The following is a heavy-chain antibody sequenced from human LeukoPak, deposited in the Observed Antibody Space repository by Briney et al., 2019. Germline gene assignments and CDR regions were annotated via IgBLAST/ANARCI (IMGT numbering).Heavy chain of an antibody. CDR3: AKDYYDSSGYYYDPLYYYGMDV. D-gene: IGHD3-22*01. Sequence: ASLKASSTASGYTFTGYYMHWVRQAPGQRLKWLGWINPNSGGTNYAQKFQGSVTMTRDTSISTAYMELSRLRSDDTAVYYCAKDYYDSSGYYYDPLYYYGMDVWGQGTTVTVSS. CDR2: INPNSGGT. J-gene: IGHJ6*02. V-gene: IGHV1-2*02. CDR1: GYTFTGYY.